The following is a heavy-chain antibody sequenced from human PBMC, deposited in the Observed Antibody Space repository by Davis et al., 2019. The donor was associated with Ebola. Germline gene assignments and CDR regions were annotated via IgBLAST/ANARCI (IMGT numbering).Heavy chain of an antibody. V-gene: IGHV1-18*01. CDR1: GYTFSGYA. CDR3: ARDATTVTTIWFDP. J-gene: IGHJ5*02. CDR2: INVYNGHT. Sequence: AASVTVSCKTSGYTFSGYAISWVRQAPGQGLEWIGRINVYNGHTNYAQNFQGRVTVSTDTSTSIAYMELRSLRSDDTALYYCARDATTVTTIWFDPWGQGTLVTVSS. D-gene: IGHD4-17*01.